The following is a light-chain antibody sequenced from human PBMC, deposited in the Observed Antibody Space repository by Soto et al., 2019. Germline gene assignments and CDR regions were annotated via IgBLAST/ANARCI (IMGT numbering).Light chain of an antibody. V-gene: IGLV2-11*01. CDR1: SSDVGGYNY. J-gene: IGLJ3*02. CDR2: AVS. Sequence: QSALTQPRSVSGSPGQSVTISCTGTSSDVGGYNYVSWYQQHPGKAPQVMIYAVSRRPSGVPDRFSGSKSGNTASLTISGLQAEDEADYYCCSYAGPYNLWVFGGGTQLTVL. CDR3: CSYAGPYNLWV.